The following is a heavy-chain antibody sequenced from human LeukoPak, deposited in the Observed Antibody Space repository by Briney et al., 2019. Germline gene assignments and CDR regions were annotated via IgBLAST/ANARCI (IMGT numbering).Heavy chain of an antibody. CDR1: GGSISSYY. J-gene: IGHJ5*02. D-gene: IGHD3-22*01. V-gene: IGHV4-39*01. CDR3: ARRTTYYYDSSGYRNWFDP. CDR2: IYYSGST. Sequence: SETLSLTCTVSGGSISSYYWGWIRQPPGKGLEWIGSIYYSGSTYYNPSLKSRVTISVDTSKNQFSLKLSSVTAADTAVYYCARRTTYYYDSSGYRNWFDPWGQGTLVTVSS.